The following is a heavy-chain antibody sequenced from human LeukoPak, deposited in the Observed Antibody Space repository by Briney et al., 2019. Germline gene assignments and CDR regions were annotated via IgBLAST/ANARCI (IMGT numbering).Heavy chain of an antibody. CDR1: GYTFTGYY. J-gene: IGHJ4*02. D-gene: IGHD5-18*01. Sequence: ASVKVSCKASGYTFTGYYMHWVRQAPGQGLEWMGWINPNSGGTNYAQKFHGRVTMTRDTSISTAYMELSRLRSDDTAVYYCARGGSGYSYGYPERRVDYWGQGTLVTVSS. CDR3: ARGGSGYSYGYPERRVDY. CDR2: INPNSGGT. V-gene: IGHV1-2*02.